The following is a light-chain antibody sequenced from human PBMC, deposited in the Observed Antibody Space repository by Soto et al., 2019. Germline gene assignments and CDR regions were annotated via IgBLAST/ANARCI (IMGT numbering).Light chain of an antibody. J-gene: IGKJ5*01. CDR3: QQSYSTLPIT. CDR1: QGISTY. Sequence: DIQVTQSPVSLSASVGDRVTITCRTSQGISTYLNWYQQKPGKAPKLLIYTASSLQSGVPSRFSGSGSGTDFTLTISSLQPEDFATYYCQQSYSTLPITFGQGTRLEIK. CDR2: TAS. V-gene: IGKV1-39*01.